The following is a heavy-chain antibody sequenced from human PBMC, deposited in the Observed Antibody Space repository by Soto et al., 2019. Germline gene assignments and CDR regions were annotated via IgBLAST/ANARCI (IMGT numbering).Heavy chain of an antibody. D-gene: IGHD3-22*01. CDR3: ARELLFYDSDGFSWDDAFDI. CDR1: GGSLSSSAYS. Sequence: SETLSLTCAVSGGSLSSSAYSWSWIRQPPGKGLEWIGFIYQSGSTYYNPSLKSRVTMSLDRPKNQFSLKLSSVTAADTAVYYCARELLFYDSDGFSWDDAFDIWGQATMVT. J-gene: IGHJ3*02. CDR2: IYQSGST. V-gene: IGHV4-30-2*01.